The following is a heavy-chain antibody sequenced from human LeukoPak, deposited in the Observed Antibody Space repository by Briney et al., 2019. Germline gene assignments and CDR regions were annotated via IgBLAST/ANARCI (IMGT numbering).Heavy chain of an antibody. V-gene: IGHV4-59*01. J-gene: IGHJ4*02. CDR3: ARGGRRDNVFDY. CDR2: IYYSGST. CDR1: GGSIGSYY. Sequence: PSEALSLTCTVSGGSIGSYYWSWIRQPPGKGLEWIGYIYYSGSTNYNPSLKSRVTISVDTSKNQFSLKLSSVTAADTAVYYCARGGRRDNVFDYWGQGTLVTVSS. D-gene: IGHD1-1*01.